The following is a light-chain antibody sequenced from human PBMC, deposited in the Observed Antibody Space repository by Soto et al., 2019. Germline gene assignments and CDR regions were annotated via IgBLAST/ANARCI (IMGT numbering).Light chain of an antibody. CDR3: AAWDASLNGTV. V-gene: IGLV1-44*01. J-gene: IGLJ1*01. CDR2: TTN. CDR1: SSNIGTSS. Sequence: QSVLTQPHSASGTPGQRVTISCSGSSSNIGTSSVHWFQQLPGTAPKLLISTTNQRPSGVPERFSGSKSGTSASLAISGLKFEDEPDNSCAAWDASLNGTVFGTGTKFT.